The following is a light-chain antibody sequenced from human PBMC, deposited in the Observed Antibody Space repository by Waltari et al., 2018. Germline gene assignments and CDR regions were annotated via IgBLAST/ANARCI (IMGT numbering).Light chain of an antibody. J-gene: IGKJ3*01. CDR3: QQYNNWPRV. Sequence: EIVMTQSPATLSVSPGERATLSCRASQSVSSNVVWYQQKPGQAPRLLISDASTRATGIPARFSGSGSGTEFTLTISSLQSEDFAVYHCQQYNNWPRVFGPGTKVDIK. CDR2: DAS. V-gene: IGKV3-15*01. CDR1: QSVSSN.